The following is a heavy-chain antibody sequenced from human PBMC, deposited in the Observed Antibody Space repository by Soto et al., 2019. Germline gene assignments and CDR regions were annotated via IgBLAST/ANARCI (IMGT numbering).Heavy chain of an antibody. Sequence: EVQLVESGGGLIQPGGSLRLSCAASGFTVSTNYMSWVRQAPGKGLEWVSLIYRGGSTYYADSVKGRFTISRDNSKNTLYLQMNSLRADDTAVYYCATGPYYYDESGRPPGDWGQGTLVTVSS. CDR2: IYRGGST. D-gene: IGHD3-22*01. J-gene: IGHJ1*01. CDR3: ATGPYYYDESGRPPGD. CDR1: GFTVSTNY. V-gene: IGHV3-53*01.